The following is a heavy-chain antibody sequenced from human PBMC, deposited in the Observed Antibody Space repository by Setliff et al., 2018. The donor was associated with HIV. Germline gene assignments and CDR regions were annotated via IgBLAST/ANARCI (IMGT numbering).Heavy chain of an antibody. CDR1: GGSISSSSFY. D-gene: IGHD2-15*01. J-gene: IGHJ3*01. CDR3: ARRVVVVTATTAFDL. V-gene: IGHV4-39*01. Sequence: SETLSLTCTVSGGSISSSSFYWGWIRQPPGKGLEWIGSIYYSGGTYYNSSLKSRVAISIDTSKNQFSLNLTSVTAADTAAYYCARRVVVVTATTAFDLWGQGTMVTVSS. CDR2: IYYSGGT.